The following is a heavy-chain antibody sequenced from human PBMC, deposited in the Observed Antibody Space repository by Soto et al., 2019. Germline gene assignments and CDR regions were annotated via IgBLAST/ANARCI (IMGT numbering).Heavy chain of an antibody. Sequence: PSETLSLTRTVSDGSVSSGTYYWSWIRQPPGKGLEWIGYIYYSGSTNYNPSLKSRVTISVDTSKNQFSLKLSSVTAADTAVYYCARGLGRELLRGLGYYYYGMDVWGQGTTVTVSS. CDR2: IYYSGST. D-gene: IGHD1-26*01. CDR3: ARGLGRELLRGLGYYYYGMDV. J-gene: IGHJ6*02. V-gene: IGHV4-61*01. CDR1: DGSVSSGTYY.